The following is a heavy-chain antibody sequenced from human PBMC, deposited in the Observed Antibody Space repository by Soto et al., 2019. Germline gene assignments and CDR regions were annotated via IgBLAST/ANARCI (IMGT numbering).Heavy chain of an antibody. Sequence: SETLSLTCTVSGASVSTGVYYWTWIRQHPGKGLEWIGYIDNTGSAYYTPSLTGRVDISVDTSKNQFSLNLQSLTAADTAFYYCAGAVSDFDVRRYRTSYFDQWGQGILVTV. CDR3: AGAVSDFDVRRYRTSYFDQ. CDR1: GASVSTGVYY. J-gene: IGHJ4*02. V-gene: IGHV4-31*03. CDR2: IDNTGSA. D-gene: IGHD3-10*02.